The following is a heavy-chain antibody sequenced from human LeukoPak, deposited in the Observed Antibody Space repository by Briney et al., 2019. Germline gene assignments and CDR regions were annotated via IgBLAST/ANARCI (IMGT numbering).Heavy chain of an antibody. CDR1: GGTFSSYA. CDR2: IIPILGIA. V-gene: IGHV1-69*04. Sequence: GASVKVSCKASGGTFSSYAISWVRQAPGQGLEWMGRIIPILGIANYAQKFQGRVTITADKSTSTAYMELSSLRSEDTAVYYYARDSSVIIDDMNFDYWGQGTLVTVSS. D-gene: IGHD3-3*01. CDR3: ARDSSVIIDDMNFDY. J-gene: IGHJ4*02.